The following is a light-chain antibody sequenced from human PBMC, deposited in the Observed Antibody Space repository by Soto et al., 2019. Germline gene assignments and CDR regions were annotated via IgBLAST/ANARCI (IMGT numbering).Light chain of an antibody. CDR3: CSYAGSLKV. V-gene: IGLV2-23*01. CDR2: EGS. J-gene: IGLJ2*01. CDR1: SSDVGSYNL. Sequence: QSALTQPASVSGSPGQSITISCTGTSSDVGSYNLVSWYQQHPGKAPKLMIYEGSKRPSGVSNRFSGSKSGNTASLTISGLQAEDEADYYCCSYAGSLKVSGGGTKLTVL.